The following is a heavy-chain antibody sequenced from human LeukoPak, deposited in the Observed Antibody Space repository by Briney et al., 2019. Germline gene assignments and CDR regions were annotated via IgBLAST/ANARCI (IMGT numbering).Heavy chain of an antibody. Sequence: SETLSLTCTVSGVFVSSGSYYWRWIRQPPGKGLEWIGYIYYSGSTNYNPSLKSRFTISVDTSKTQCSLKLSSFTAADTAVYYCARGLYGGYVNYWGQGTLVTVSS. V-gene: IGHV4-61*01. CDR1: GVFVSSGSYY. J-gene: IGHJ4*02. D-gene: IGHD4/OR15-4a*01. CDR3: ARGLYGGYVNY. CDR2: IYYSGST.